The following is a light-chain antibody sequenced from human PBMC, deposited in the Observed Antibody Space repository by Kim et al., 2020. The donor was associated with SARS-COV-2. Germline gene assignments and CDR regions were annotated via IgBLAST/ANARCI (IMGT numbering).Light chain of an antibody. CDR3: QAWDSSTYV. CDR2: QDS. CDR1: KLGDKY. J-gene: IGLJ1*01. Sequence: SVSPGQTASITCSGDKLGDKYACWYQQKPGQSPVLVIYQDSKRPSGIPERLSGSNSGNTATLTISGTQAMDEADYYCQAWDSSTYVFGTGTKVTVL. V-gene: IGLV3-1*01.